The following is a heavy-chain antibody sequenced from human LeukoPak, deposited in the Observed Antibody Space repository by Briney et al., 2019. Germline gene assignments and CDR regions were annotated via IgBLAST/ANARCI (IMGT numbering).Heavy chain of an antibody. J-gene: IGHJ4*02. CDR1: GGSFSGYY. CDR3: AGGAAAGYVDY. D-gene: IGHD6-13*01. CDR2: INHSGST. Sequence: SETLSLTCAVYGGSFSGYYWSWIRQPPGKGLEWIGEINHSGSTNYNPSIKSRVTISVDTSKNQFSLKLGSVTAADTAVYYCAGGAAAGYVDYWGQGTLVTVSS. V-gene: IGHV4-34*01.